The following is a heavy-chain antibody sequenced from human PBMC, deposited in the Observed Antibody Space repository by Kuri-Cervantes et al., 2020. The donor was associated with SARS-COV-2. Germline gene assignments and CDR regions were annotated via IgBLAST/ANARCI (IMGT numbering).Heavy chain of an antibody. CDR2: INHSGST. V-gene: IGHV4-34*01. CDR3: AREGLMGTMDY. CDR1: GGSFSGYY. D-gene: IGHD2-8*01. Sequence: ESLRLSCAVYGGSFSGYYWSWIRQPPGKGLEWIGEINHSGSTNYNPSLKSRVTISVDTSKNQFSLKLSSVTAADTAVYYCAREGLMGTMDYWGQGTLVTVSS. J-gene: IGHJ4*02.